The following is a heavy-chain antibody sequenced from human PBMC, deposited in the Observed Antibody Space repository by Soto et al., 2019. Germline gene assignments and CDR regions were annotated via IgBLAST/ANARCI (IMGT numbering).Heavy chain of an antibody. V-gene: IGHV3-23*01. J-gene: IGHJ3*02. CDR2: ISGSGGST. Sequence: GGSLRLSCAASGFTFSSYAMSWVRQAPGKGLEWVSAISGSGGSTYYADSVKGRFTISRDNSKNTLYLQMNSLRAEDTAVYYFAKDYCSSTSCYSSVGAFDIWGQGTMVTVSS. D-gene: IGHD2-2*02. CDR1: GFTFSSYA. CDR3: AKDYCSSTSCYSSVGAFDI.